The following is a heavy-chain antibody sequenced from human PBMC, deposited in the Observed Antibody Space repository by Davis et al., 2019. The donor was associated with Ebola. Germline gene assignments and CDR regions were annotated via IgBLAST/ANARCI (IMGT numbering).Heavy chain of an antibody. D-gene: IGHD1-1*01. CDR1: GGSIDTGGYS. CDR2: IYHDGTT. J-gene: IGHJ4*02. Sequence: MPSETLSLTCTVSGGSIDTGGYSWTWIRQPPGKGLEWVGYIYHDGTTYYNPSLKSRITMSIDKSRNDFSLRLTSVTAADTAVYFCAREATILAYFDSWGQGALVTVSS. V-gene: IGHV4-30-2*01. CDR3: AREATILAYFDS.